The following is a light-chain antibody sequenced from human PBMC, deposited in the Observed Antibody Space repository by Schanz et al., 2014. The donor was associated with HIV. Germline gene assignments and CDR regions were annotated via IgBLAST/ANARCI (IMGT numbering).Light chain of an antibody. J-gene: IGLJ1*01. V-gene: IGLV2-14*03. Sequence: QSALTQPASVSGSPGQSITISCTGTDTDIGGHDYVSWYQQHPGKAPKLLIYDVTNRPSGVSNRFSGSKSGNTASLAISGLQAEDEADYYCSSLTSSSPLYVFGTGTKLTVL. CDR3: SSLTSSSPLYV. CDR1: DTDIGGHDY. CDR2: DVT.